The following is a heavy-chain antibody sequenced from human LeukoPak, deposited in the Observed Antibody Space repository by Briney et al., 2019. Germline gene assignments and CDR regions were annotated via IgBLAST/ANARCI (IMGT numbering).Heavy chain of an antibody. CDR2: INHSGST. V-gene: IGHV4-34*01. D-gene: IGHD5-12*01. Sequence: SETLSLTCAVYGGSFSGYYWSWIRQPPGKGLEWIGEINHSGSTNYNPSLKSRVTISVDTSKNQFSLKLSSVTAADTAVYYCARGGYSGYAHWGQGTLATVSS. CDR1: GGSFSGYY. CDR3: ARGGYSGYAH. J-gene: IGHJ4*02.